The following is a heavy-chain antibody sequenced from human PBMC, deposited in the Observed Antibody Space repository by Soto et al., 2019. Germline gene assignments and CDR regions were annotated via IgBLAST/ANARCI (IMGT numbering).Heavy chain of an antibody. CDR2: ISYDGSNK. D-gene: IGHD5-18*01. CDR1: GFTFSSYA. CDR3: ARESYSYGIKLDY. Sequence: LRLSCAASGFTFSSYAMHWVRQAPGKGLEWVAVISYDGSNKYYADSVKGRFTISRDNSKNTLYLQMNSLRAEDTAVYYCARESYSYGIKLDYWGQGTLVTVSS. V-gene: IGHV3-30-3*01. J-gene: IGHJ4*02.